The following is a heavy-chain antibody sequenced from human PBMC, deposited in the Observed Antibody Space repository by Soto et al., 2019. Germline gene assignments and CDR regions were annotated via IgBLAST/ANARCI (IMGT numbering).Heavy chain of an antibody. J-gene: IGHJ2*01. CDR1: DVPLSSGSYF. CDR2: LRLRGGT. Sequence: QVRLQESGPGLVRPSQTLSLTCTVSDVPLSSGSYFWTWVRWAPGKALEWIGDLRLRGGTLYTPSLKGRISMSVDVSRNQFFLRMNSVSVAATAVYYGARGRTFVRCGRRWYFNLWGQGTLVNVFS. V-gene: IGHV4-31*04. D-gene: IGHD3-10*02. CDR3: ARGRTFVRCGRRWYFNL.